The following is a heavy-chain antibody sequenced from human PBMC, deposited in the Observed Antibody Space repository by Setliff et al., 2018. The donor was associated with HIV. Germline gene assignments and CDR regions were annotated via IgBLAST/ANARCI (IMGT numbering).Heavy chain of an antibody. CDR1: GGSISSYY. CDR3: ARYSSSWYGCDY. J-gene: IGHJ4*02. V-gene: IGHV4-59*01. CDR2: IYYSGST. Sequence: SETLSLTCTVSGGSISSYYWSWIRQPPGKGLEWIGYIYYSGSTNYNPSLKSRVTISVDTSKNQFSLKLSSVTAADTAVYYCARYSSSWYGCDYWGQGTLVTVS. D-gene: IGHD6-13*01.